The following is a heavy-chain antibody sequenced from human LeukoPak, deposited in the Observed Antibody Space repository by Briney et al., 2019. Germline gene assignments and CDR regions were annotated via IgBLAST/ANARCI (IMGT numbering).Heavy chain of an antibody. CDR2: ISSSSSSI. D-gene: IGHD2-2*02. CDR1: GFIFGNFN. J-gene: IGHJ4*02. Sequence: GGSLEPPCPPSGFIFGNFNMNWVPRAPGRGRGGVSNISSSSSSIFYADSVKGRFTISRDNAKNSVYLQMNSLRAEDTAVYYCARVYLKYFDYWGQGTLVTVSS. V-gene: IGHV3-48*01. CDR3: ARVYLKYFDY.